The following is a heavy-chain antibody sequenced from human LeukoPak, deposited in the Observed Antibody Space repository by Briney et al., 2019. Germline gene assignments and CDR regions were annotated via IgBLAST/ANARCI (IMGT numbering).Heavy chain of an antibody. CDR3: ARDPSGVPAAAHSLEYYYYYYMDV. D-gene: IGHD2-2*01. V-gene: IGHV1-69*04. J-gene: IGHJ6*03. CDR2: IIPILGIA. Sequence: GASVKVSCKASGGTFSSYTINWVRQAPGQGLEWMGRIIPILGIANYAQKFQGRVTITADKSTSTAYMELSSLRSEDTAVYYCARDPSGVPAAAHSLEYYYYYYMDVWGKGTTVTVSS. CDR1: GGTFSSYT.